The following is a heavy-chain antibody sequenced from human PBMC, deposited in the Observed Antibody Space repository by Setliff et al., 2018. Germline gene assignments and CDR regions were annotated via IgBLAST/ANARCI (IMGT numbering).Heavy chain of an antibody. D-gene: IGHD2-2*01. V-gene: IGHV7-4-1*02. CDR3: ARDLGYCSTTSCHGDWFDP. CDR2: INTNTGNP. Sequence: GASVKVSCKTSGYTFTTYAINLVRQAPGQGLEWMGWINTNTGNPTYAQDFTGRFVFSLDTSVSTAYLQISSLKAEDTAVYYCARDLGYCSTTSCHGDWFDPWGQGTLVTVSS. CDR1: GYTFTTYA. J-gene: IGHJ5*02.